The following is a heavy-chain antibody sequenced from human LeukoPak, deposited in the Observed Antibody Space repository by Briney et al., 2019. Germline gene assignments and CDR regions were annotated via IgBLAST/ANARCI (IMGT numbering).Heavy chain of an antibody. Sequence: ASVKVSSKASGYTFTGYYMHWVRQAPGRGLEWMGWINPNSGDTGYPQKFQGRVTMTRDTSITTAYMELSSLRSEDTAVYYCARSGFGSGISFDLWGQGTLVTVSS. CDR1: GYTFTGYY. CDR3: ARSGFGSGISFDL. D-gene: IGHD3-10*01. V-gene: IGHV1-2*02. CDR2: INPNSGDT. J-gene: IGHJ5*02.